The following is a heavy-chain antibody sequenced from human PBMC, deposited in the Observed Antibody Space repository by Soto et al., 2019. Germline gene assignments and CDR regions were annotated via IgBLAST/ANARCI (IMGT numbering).Heavy chain of an antibody. CDR2: IWYDGTNK. CDR1: GFTFSSYG. V-gene: IGHV3-33*01. Sequence: QVQLVESGRGVVQPGRSLRLSCAASGFTFSSYGMHWVREAPGKGLEWVAVIWYDGTNKYYADSVKGRFTISRDNSKNALYLQMNSLRAEATAVYYCARDRTNGIPVRYYYGMDVWGQGTTVTVSS. D-gene: IGHD2-8*01. CDR3: ARDRTNGIPVRYYYGMDV. J-gene: IGHJ6*02.